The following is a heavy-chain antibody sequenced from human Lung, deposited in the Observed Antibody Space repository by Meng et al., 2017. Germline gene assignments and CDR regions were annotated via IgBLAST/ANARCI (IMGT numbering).Heavy chain of an antibody. J-gene: IGHJ2*01. CDR2: IYNSGST. CDR1: GGSISSSNYY. CDR3: ARGQKGYFYL. Sequence: QLQLQESGPGLVKPSQTLSLTCTVSGGSISSSNYYWSWIRQPPGKGLEWSGHIYNSGSTYYNPSLKSRITISVDTSKNQFSLKLSSVTAADTAVYYCARGQKGYFYLWGRGTLVTVSS. V-gene: IGHV4-30-4*01.